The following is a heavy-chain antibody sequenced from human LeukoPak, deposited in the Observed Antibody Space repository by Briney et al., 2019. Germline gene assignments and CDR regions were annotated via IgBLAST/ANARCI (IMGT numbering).Heavy chain of an antibody. CDR2: ISYDGSNK. CDR1: GFTFSSYA. J-gene: IGHJ4*02. Sequence: GGSLRLSCAASGFTFSSYAMHWVRQAPGKGLEWVAVISYDGSNKYYADSVKGRFTISRDNSKNTLYLQMNSLRAEDTAVYYCATIGYQLLLGDYFDYWGQGTLVTVSS. D-gene: IGHD2-2*01. CDR3: ATIGYQLLLGDYFDY. V-gene: IGHV3-30-3*01.